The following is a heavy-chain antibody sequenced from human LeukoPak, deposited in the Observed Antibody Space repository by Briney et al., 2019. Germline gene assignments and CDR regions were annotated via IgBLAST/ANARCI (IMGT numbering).Heavy chain of an antibody. CDR2: ISSSSSYI. CDR1: GFTFTTYA. D-gene: IGHD6-13*01. Sequence: MTGGSLRLSCAVSGFTFTTYAMNWVRQAPGKGLEWVSSISSSSSYIYYADSVKGRFTISRDNAKNSLYLQMNSLRAEDTAVYYCARGGSYSSSWYGGWGQGTLVTVSS. CDR3: ARGGSYSSSWYGG. V-gene: IGHV3-21*01. J-gene: IGHJ4*02.